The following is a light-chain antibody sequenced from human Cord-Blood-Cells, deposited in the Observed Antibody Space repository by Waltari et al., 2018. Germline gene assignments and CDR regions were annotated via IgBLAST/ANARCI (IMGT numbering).Light chain of an antibody. J-gene: IGLJ2*01. Sequence: QSALTQPPSVSGSPGQSVTISCPGTSSDVGSYNRVCWYQQPPGTAPNLMIYEVSNRPSGVPDRFSGSKSGNTASLTISGLQAEDEADYYCSSYTSSSTFVVFGGGTKLTVL. CDR1: SSDVGSYNR. CDR2: EVS. CDR3: SSYTSSSTFVV. V-gene: IGLV2-18*02.